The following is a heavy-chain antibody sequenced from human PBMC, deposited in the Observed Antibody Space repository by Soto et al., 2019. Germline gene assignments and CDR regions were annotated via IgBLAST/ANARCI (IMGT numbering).Heavy chain of an antibody. CDR2: ISAYNGNT. J-gene: IGHJ4*02. V-gene: IGHV1-18*01. D-gene: IGHD3-16*02. Sequence: QVQLVQSGAEVKKPGASVKVSCKASGYTFTSYGISWVRQAPGQGLEWMGWISAYNGNTNYAQKLQGRVTMTTDTSTSAAYMELRSLRSDDTAVYYCARTYDYIWGSYHRRFDYWGQGTLVTVSS. CDR1: GYTFTSYG. CDR3: ARTYDYIWGSYHRRFDY.